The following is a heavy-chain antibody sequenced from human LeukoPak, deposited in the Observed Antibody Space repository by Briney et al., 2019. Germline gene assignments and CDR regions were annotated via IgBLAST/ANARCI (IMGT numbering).Heavy chain of an antibody. V-gene: IGHV3-66*01. D-gene: IGHD6-13*01. CDR3: ARTARYSSSWFGGLDQ. CDR1: GFTVSTNS. Sequence: GGSLRLSCATSGFTVSTNSMTWVRQAPGKGLEWVSIIYGGGSTYYADSVKGRFTISRDNYKNILYLQMNSLRADDTALYHCARTARYSSSWFGGLDQWGQGTLVTVSS. CDR2: IYGGGST. J-gene: IGHJ4*02.